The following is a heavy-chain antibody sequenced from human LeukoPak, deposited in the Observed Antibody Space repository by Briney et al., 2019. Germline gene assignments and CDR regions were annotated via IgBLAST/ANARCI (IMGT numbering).Heavy chain of an antibody. CDR1: GGSISSYY. CDR3: ARHRSGGYYYGVLDY. CDR2: ISYSGST. J-gene: IGHJ4*02. Sequence: SETLSLTCTVSGGSISSYYWSWIRQPPGKGLEWLGYISYSGSTNFNPSLKSRVTISVDTSKNQFSLKLSSVTAADTAVYYCARHRSGGYYYGVLDYWGQGTLVTVSS. D-gene: IGHD5-18*01. V-gene: IGHV4-59*08.